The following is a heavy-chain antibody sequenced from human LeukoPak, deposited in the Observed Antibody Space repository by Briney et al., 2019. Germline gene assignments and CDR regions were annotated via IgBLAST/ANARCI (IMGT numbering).Heavy chain of an antibody. CDR2: IYYSGST. V-gene: IGHV4-39*07. CDR3: ARKRFLEWLPAPYYFDY. J-gene: IGHJ4*02. Sequence: GSLRLSCAASGFTFSSYEMNWVRQAPGKGLEWIGSIYYSGSTYYNPSLKSRVTISVDTSKNQFSLKLSSVTAADTAVYYCARKRFLEWLPAPYYFDYWGQGTLVTVSS. D-gene: IGHD3-3*01. CDR1: GFTFSSYE.